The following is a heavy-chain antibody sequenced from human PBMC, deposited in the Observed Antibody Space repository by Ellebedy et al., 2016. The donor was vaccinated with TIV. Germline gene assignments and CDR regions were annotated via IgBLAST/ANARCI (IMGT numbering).Heavy chain of an antibody. Sequence: AASVKVSCKASGYTFTSDLIHWVRQAPGQGLEWKGVINPSNGGTGYAQKFQGRVTMTRDTSASTVYMELSSLRSEDTAVYHCARDILRLVLAYWGQGTLVTVSS. CDR3: ARDILRLVLAY. J-gene: IGHJ4*02. CDR2: INPSNGGT. CDR1: GYTFTSDL. V-gene: IGHV1-46*01. D-gene: IGHD6-19*01.